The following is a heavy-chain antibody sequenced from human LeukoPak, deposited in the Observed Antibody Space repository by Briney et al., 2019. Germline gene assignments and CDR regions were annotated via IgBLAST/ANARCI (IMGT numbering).Heavy chain of an antibody. V-gene: IGHV4-59*08. CDR1: GGSISSYY. Sequence: SETLSLTCTVSGGSISSYYWSWIRQPPGKGLEWIGYIDYSGSTNYNPSLKSRVTISVDTSKNQFSLKLSSVTAADTAVYYCARGLGYCSSTSCPPLPDWFDPWGQGTLVTVSS. D-gene: IGHD2-2*01. CDR2: IDYSGST. J-gene: IGHJ5*02. CDR3: ARGLGYCSSTSCPPLPDWFDP.